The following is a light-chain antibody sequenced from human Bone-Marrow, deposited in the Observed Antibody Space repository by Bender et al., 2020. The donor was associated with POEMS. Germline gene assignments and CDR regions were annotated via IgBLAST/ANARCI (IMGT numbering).Light chain of an antibody. CDR3: VLYMGNDIWL. V-gene: IGLV8-61*01. Sequence: QTVVTQEPSLSVSPGGTVTLTCGFSSGSFSTSYRPSWYKQTPGQAPRTLIYNTNARSPGVPDRFSGSILGNKAALTITGAQADDESHYYCVLYMGNDIWLFGGGTKLSVL. CDR1: SGSFSTSYR. J-gene: IGLJ3*02. CDR2: NTN.